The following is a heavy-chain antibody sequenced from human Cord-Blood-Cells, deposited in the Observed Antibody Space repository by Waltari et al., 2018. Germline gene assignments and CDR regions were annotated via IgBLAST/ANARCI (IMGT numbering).Heavy chain of an antibody. CDR1: GYTFTSYD. Sequence: QVQLVQSGAEVKKPGASVKVSCKASGYTFTSYDINWVRQATGQGLEWMGWMNPNSGNTGYAQKFQGRVTMTRNTSISTAYMELSSLRSEDTAVYYCARHFRGYSGYDDPFDIWGQGTMVTVSS. V-gene: IGHV1-8*01. CDR2: MNPNSGNT. J-gene: IGHJ3*02. CDR3: ARHFRGYSGYDDPFDI. D-gene: IGHD5-12*01.